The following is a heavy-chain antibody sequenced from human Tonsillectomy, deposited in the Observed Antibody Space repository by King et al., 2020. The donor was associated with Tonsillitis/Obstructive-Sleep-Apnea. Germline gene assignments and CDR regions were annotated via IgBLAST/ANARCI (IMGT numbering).Heavy chain of an antibody. CDR3: ARTGYSSGWYQYYFDY. J-gene: IGHJ4*02. D-gene: IGHD6-19*01. CDR2: IYYSGST. V-gene: IGHV4-31*03. Sequence: VPLQESGPGLVKPSQTLSLTCTVSGGSISSGGYYWSWIRQHPGKGLEWIGYIYYSGSTYYNPSLKSRVTISVDTSKNQFSLKLSSVTAADTAVYYCARTGYSSGWYQYYFDYWGQGTLVTVSS. CDR1: GGSISSGGYY.